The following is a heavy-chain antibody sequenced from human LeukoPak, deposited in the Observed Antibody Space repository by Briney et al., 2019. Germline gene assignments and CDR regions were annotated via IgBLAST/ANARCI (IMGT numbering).Heavy chain of an antibody. CDR2: IYTSGST. V-gene: IGHV4-61*02. CDR3: ARATYEDFDS. CDR1: GGSISSGNYY. D-gene: IGHD3-22*01. Sequence: SETLSLNCTVSGGSISSGNYYWSWIRQPAGKGLEWVGRIYTSGSTNYNPSLKSRVTISVDTSKSQFSLKLSSVIAADTAVYDCARATYEDFDSWGQGTLVTVSS. J-gene: IGHJ4*02.